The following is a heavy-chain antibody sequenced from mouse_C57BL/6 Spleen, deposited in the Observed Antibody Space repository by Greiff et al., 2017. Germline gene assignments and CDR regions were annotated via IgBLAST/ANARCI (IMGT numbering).Heavy chain of an antibody. CDR1: GFTFSDYG. D-gene: IGHD1-1*01. Sequence: EVQLVEPGGGLVKPGGSLKLSCAASGFTFSDYGMHWVRQAPEKGLEWVAYISSGSSTIYYADTVKGRFTISRDNAKNTLFLQITSLRSEDTTMYYCASQEDSYGSRSSPWYFDVWGTGTTVTVSS. CDR2: ISSGSSTI. J-gene: IGHJ1*03. V-gene: IGHV5-17*01. CDR3: ASQEDSYGSRSSPWYFDV.